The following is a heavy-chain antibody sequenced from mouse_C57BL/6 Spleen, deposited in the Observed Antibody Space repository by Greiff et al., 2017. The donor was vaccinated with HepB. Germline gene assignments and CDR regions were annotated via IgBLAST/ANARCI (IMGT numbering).Heavy chain of an antibody. CDR2: ISDGGSYT. CDR1: GFTFSSYA. D-gene: IGHD2-5*01. CDR3: ARDDSKRTWYFDV. Sequence: EVQRVESGGGLVKPGGSLKLSCAASGFTFSSYAMSWVRQTPEKRLEWVATISDGGSYTYYPDNVKGRFTISRDNAKNNLYLQMSHLKSEDTAMYYCARDDSKRTWYFDVWGTGTTVTVSS. J-gene: IGHJ1*03. V-gene: IGHV5-4*01.